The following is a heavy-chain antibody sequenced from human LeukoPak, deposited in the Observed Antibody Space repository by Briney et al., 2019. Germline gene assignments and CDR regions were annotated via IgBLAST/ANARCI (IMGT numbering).Heavy chain of an antibody. V-gene: IGHV1-2*06. CDR1: GYTFTGYY. D-gene: IGHD2-2*01. CDR3: ASFSPRVVPAARDAFDI. CDR2: INPNSGGT. Sequence: ASVKVSCKASGYTFTGYYMHWVRQAPGQGLEWMGRINPNSGGTNYAQKFQGRVTMTRDTSISTAYMKLSRLRSDDTAVYYCASFSPRVVPAARDAFDIWGQGTMVTVSS. J-gene: IGHJ3*02.